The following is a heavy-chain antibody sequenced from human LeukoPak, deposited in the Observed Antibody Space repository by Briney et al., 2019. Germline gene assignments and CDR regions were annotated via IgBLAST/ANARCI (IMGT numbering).Heavy chain of an antibody. Sequence: GGSLRLSCATSGFTFSSAWMSWARQAPGKGLEWVGRIKNKADGGTTDYTVPVKGRFTISRDDAKNTLYLQMDSLISEDTAIYYCVWHYFDYWGQGALVTVSS. CDR2: IKNKADGGTT. D-gene: IGHD3-16*01. J-gene: IGHJ4*02. CDR3: VWHYFDY. V-gene: IGHV3-15*01. CDR1: GFTFSSAW.